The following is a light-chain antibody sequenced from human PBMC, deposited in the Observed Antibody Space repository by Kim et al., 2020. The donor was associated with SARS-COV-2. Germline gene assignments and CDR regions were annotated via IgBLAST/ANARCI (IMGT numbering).Light chain of an antibody. CDR1: QSVSSY. J-gene: IGKJ4*01. CDR2: DAS. CDR3: QQRKT. V-gene: IGKV3-11*01. Sequence: PGERATLSCRASQSVSSYLAWYQQKPGQAPRLLIYDASNRATGIPARFSGSGSGTDFTLTISSLEPEDFAVYYCQQRKTFGGGTKVDIK.